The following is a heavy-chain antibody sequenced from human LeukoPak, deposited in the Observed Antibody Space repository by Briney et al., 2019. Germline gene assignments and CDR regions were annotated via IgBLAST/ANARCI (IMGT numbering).Heavy chain of an antibody. D-gene: IGHD3-3*01. J-gene: IGHJ5*02. CDR2: ISAYNGNT. CDR3: ARLRFLLNWFDP. CDR1: GDTFTSYG. V-gene: IGHV1-18*01. Sequence: ASVKVSCKASGDTFTSYGISWVRQAPGQGLEWMGWISAYNGNTNYAQKLQGRVTMTTDTSTSTAYMELRSLRSDDTAVYYCARLRFLLNWFDPWGQGTLVTVSS.